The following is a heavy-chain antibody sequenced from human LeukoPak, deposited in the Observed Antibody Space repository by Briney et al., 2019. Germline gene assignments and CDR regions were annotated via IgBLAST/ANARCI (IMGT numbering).Heavy chain of an antibody. V-gene: IGHV3-23*01. J-gene: IGHJ4*02. CDR2: VSGSGSST. CDR3: ARETNWLLDY. D-gene: IGHD7-27*01. Sequence: GGSLRLSCTASGFTFNSYAMSWVRQARGKGLEWVSTVSGSGSSTYYTDSVKGRFTISRDNAQSTLYLQMDSLRADDTDVYYCARETNWLLDYWGQGTLVTVSS. CDR1: GFTFNSYA.